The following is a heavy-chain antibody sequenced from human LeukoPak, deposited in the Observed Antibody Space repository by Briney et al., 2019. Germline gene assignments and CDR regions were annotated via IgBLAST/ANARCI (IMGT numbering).Heavy chain of an antibody. CDR1: GFTFSDYA. Sequence: GGSLRLSCTASGFTFSDYAMSWFRQAPGKGLDWVGFIRSKAHGGTAEYAAFVKHRFTISRDDSKSIAYLQMNSLKIEDTAVYYCSRDPTTIARGYFDYWGQGTLVTVSS. D-gene: IGHD1-1*01. V-gene: IGHV3-49*03. CDR3: SRDPTTIARGYFDY. CDR2: IRSKAHGGTA. J-gene: IGHJ4*02.